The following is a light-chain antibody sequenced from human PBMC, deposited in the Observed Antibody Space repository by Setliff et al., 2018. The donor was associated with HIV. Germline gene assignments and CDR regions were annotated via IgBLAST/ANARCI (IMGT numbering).Light chain of an antibody. CDR3: CSYAGSRIFYV. J-gene: IGLJ1*01. Sequence: QSALTQPASVSGSPGQSITISCTGTSSDVGSYKLVSWYQQHPGKAPKVMIYEVTKRPPGVSNRFSGSKSGNTASLTISGLQAEDEADYYCCSYAGSRIFYVFGTGTKVTVL. CDR1: SSDVGSYKL. V-gene: IGLV2-23*02. CDR2: EVT.